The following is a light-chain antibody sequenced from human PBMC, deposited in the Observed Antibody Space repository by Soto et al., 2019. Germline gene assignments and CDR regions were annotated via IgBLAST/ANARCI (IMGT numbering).Light chain of an antibody. V-gene: IGLV2-14*03. J-gene: IGLJ1*01. CDR3: ISYTSDDVRYV. CDR1: NSDVGIYDF. CDR2: DVS. Sequence: SVLTQPASVSGTPGQSITISCTGSNSDVGIYDFVSWYQHHPGSAPKLIVSDVSHRPSGVSNRFSGSKSGNTASLTISGLQSEDEADYYCISYTSDDVRYVFGTGSKVTVL.